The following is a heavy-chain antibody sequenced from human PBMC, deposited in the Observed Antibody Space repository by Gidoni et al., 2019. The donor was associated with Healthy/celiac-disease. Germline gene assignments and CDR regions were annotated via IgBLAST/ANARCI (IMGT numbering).Heavy chain of an antibody. CDR3: ARDQLVVVPAAYGMDV. V-gene: IGHV1-2*02. D-gene: IGHD2-2*01. CDR1: GYTFTGYY. Sequence: QVQLVQSGAAVTKPGASVTVSCTASGYTFTGYYMHWVRQAPGQGLEWRGWINPNSGGTNNAQKFQGRVTMTRDTSISTAYMELSRLRSDDTAVYYCARDQLVVVPAAYGMDVWGQGTTVTVSS. J-gene: IGHJ6*02. CDR2: INPNSGGT.